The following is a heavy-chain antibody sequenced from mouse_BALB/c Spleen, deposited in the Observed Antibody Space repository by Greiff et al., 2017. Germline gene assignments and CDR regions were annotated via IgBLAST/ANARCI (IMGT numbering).Heavy chain of an antibody. CDR3: NAPLITTSVWYAMDY. V-gene: IGHV14-4*02. Sequence: EVQLQQSGAELVRSGASVKLSCTASGFNIKDYYMHWVKQRPEQGLEWIGWIDPENGDTEYAPKFQGKATMTADTSSNTAYLQLSSLTSEDTAVYYCNAPLITTSVWYAMDYWGQGTSVTVSS. CDR2: IDPENGDT. J-gene: IGHJ4*01. CDR1: GFNIKDYY. D-gene: IGHD1-1*01.